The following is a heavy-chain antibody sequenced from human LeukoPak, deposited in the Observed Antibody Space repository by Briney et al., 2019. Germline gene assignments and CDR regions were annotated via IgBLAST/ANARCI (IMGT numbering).Heavy chain of an antibody. Sequence: GASVSLSHRASGYTFTIYGISGVRQARGQGREGMGGISAYNGNTNYAQKLQSRVTMTTDTSTSTAYMELRSLRSDDTAVYYCARDKGYSYDSGRGNGYDIWGQGTMVTVSS. V-gene: IGHV1-18*01. D-gene: IGHD5-18*01. J-gene: IGHJ3*02. CDR2: ISAYNGNT. CDR1: GYTFTIYG. CDR3: ARDKGYSYDSGRGNGYDI.